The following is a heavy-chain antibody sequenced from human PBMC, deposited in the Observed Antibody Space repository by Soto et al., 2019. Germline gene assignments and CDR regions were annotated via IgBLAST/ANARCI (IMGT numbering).Heavy chain of an antibody. D-gene: IGHD1-20*01. CDR3: ARTRITSTAATFDP. V-gene: IGHV4-39*01. Sequence: SETLSLTCTVSGGSISSSSYYWGWIRQPPGKGLEWIGSIYYSGSTYYNPSLKSRVTISVDTSKNQFSLKLSSVTAADTAVYYCARTRITSTAATFDPWGQGTLVTVSS. CDR2: IYYSGST. CDR1: GGSISSSSYY. J-gene: IGHJ5*02.